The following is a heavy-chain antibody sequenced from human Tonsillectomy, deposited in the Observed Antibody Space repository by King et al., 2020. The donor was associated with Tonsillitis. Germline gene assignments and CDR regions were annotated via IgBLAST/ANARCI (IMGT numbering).Heavy chain of an antibody. CDR3: ARLSGSGWYGDFYYYGMDV. CDR2: IYYRGST. Sequence: QLQLQESGPGLVKPSETLSLTCTVSGGSISSYYWSWIRQPPGKGLEWIGYIYYRGSTNYNPSLKSRVTRSVDTSKNQFSRKLSSVTAAETALYYCARLSGSGWYGDFYYYGMDVWGQGTTVTVSS. CDR1: GGSISSYY. D-gene: IGHD6-19*01. J-gene: IGHJ6*02. V-gene: IGHV4-59*08.